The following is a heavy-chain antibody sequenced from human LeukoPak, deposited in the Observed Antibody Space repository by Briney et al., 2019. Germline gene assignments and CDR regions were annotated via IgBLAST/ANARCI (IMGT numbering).Heavy chain of an antibody. CDR1: GFTFSSYP. CDR3: ARDDSGSYNALDI. V-gene: IGHV3-30*04. Sequence: GGSLRLSCAATGFTFSSYPMHWVRQAPGKGLEWVAVMSYDGTNKYYADSVKGRFTISRDNSKNTLYLQMNSLGAEDTAVYYCARDDSGSYNALDIWGQGTRVTVSS. D-gene: IGHD1-26*01. J-gene: IGHJ3*02. CDR2: MSYDGTNK.